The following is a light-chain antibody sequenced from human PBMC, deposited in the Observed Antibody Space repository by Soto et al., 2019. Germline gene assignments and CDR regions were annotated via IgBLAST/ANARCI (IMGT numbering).Light chain of an antibody. V-gene: IGKV3-20*01. CDR1: QSVSSNY. CDR2: GAS. Sequence: ENVLTQSPGTLSLSPGEKATLSCRASQSVSSNYLAWHQQKPGQAPRLLIYGASNRATGIPDRFSGSGSGTDFTLTISRLEPEDFAVYYCQQFGSSPWTVGQGTKVEIK. CDR3: QQFGSSPWT. J-gene: IGKJ1*01.